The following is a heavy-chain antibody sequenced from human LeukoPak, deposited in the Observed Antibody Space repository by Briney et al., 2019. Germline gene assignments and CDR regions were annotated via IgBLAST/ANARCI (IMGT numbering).Heavy chain of an antibody. CDR1: GFTFSSYA. Sequence: GGSLRLSCAASGFTFSSYAMNWVRQAPGKGLEWVSGISGSGGATYYADSVKGRFTISRDNSKNTLYLQMNSLRAEDTAVYYCARQLKGTGSGSSFFDYWGQGTLVTVSS. CDR2: ISGSGGAT. CDR3: ARQLKGTGSGSSFFDY. J-gene: IGHJ4*02. D-gene: IGHD3-10*01. V-gene: IGHV3-23*01.